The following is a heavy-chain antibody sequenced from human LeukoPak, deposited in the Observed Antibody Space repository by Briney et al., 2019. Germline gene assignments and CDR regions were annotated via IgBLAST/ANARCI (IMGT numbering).Heavy chain of an antibody. J-gene: IGHJ4*02. D-gene: IGHD5-12*01. CDR3: ARANSGYDERNSASH. Sequence: GRSLRLPCAASGFTFSAYAMHWVRQAPGKGLEWVAIISYDGSNTYYADSVKGRFIISRDNSKNTLDLQMNSLRVEDTAVYYCARANSGYDERNSASHWGQGTLVTVSS. CDR2: ISYDGSNT. CDR1: GFTFSAYA. V-gene: IGHV3-30-3*01.